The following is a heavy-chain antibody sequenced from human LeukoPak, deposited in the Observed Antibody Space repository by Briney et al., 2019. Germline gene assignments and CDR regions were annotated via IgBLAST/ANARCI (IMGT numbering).Heavy chain of an antibody. CDR3: ASMASYSGYDFDY. CDR2: ISYDGSNK. V-gene: IGHV3-30*14. Sequence: GRSLRLSCAASGFTFSSYAMHWVRQAPGKGLEWVAVISYDGSNKYYADSVKGRFTISSDNSKNTLFLQMNSLRVEDTAVYYCASMASYSGYDFDYWGQGTLVTVSS. J-gene: IGHJ4*02. CDR1: GFTFSSYA. D-gene: IGHD5-12*01.